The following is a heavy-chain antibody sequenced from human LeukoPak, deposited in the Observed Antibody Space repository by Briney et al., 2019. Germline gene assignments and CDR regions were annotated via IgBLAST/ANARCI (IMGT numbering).Heavy chain of an antibody. V-gene: IGHV3-7*01. J-gene: IGHJ4*02. CDR1: GFTFSSHW. CDR3: AKGGARFDY. Sequence: PGGSLRLSCAASGFTFSSHWMSWVRQAPGKGLEWVANIKQDGSGKYYVDSVKGRFTISRDNAKNSLYLQMNSLRAEDTAVYYCAKGGARFDYWGQGTLVTVSS. D-gene: IGHD4/OR15-4a*01. CDR2: IKQDGSGK.